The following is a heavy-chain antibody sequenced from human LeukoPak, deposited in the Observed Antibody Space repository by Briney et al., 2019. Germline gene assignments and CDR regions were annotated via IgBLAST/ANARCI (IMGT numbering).Heavy chain of an antibody. J-gene: IGHJ3*02. CDR3: ARDFLFAFDI. CDR1: GGSISSYY. Sequence: PSETLSLTCTVSGGSISSYYWTWIRQPPGKGLEWIGYIYYSGSSNYNPSLKSRVIISVDTSKNQFSLKLSSVTAADTAVYYCARDFLFAFDIWGQGTMVTVSS. V-gene: IGHV4-59*01. CDR2: IYYSGSS.